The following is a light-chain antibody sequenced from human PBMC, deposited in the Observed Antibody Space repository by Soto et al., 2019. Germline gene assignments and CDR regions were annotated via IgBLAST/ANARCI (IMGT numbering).Light chain of an antibody. CDR1: QSVSSSY. CDR2: GAS. V-gene: IGKV3-20*01. J-gene: IGKJ3*01. Sequence: EIVLTQSPGTLSLSPGERATLSCRASQSVSSSYLAWYQQKPGQAPRLLIYGASSRATGIPDRFSGSGSGTDSTLTISRLEPEDFSVDYCEQYGSSPRFTFGPGNKVDIK. CDR3: EQYGSSPRFT.